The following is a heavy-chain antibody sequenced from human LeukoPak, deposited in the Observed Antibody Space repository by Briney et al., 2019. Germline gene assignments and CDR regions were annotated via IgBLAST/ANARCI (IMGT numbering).Heavy chain of an antibody. CDR1: GGSISRNY. CDR3: ARDSGSYSFAS. V-gene: IGHV4-59*01. J-gene: IGHJ4*02. D-gene: IGHD1-26*01. CDR2: RYENGGT. Sequence: SETLSPTCTVSGGSISRNYWSWIRQPPGKGLEWIGCRYENGGTNYNPSLKSRVTMSVDTSKNQFSLKLTSVTAADTAVYFCARDSGSYSFASWGQGTLVTVSS.